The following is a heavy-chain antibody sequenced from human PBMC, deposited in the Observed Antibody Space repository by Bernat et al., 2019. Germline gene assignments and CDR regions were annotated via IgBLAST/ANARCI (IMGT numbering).Heavy chain of an antibody. V-gene: IGHV3-11*06. Sequence: QVQLVESGGGLVKPGGSLRLSCAASGFTFSDYYMSWIRQAPGKGLEWVSYISSSTTYINYADSVKGRFTISRDNARDSLYLQMNSLRAEDTAVYYCARFLWLRGGGPGYFDYWGQGTLVTVSS. CDR1: GFTFSDYY. CDR2: ISSSTTYI. CDR3: ARFLWLRGGGPGYFDY. J-gene: IGHJ4*02. D-gene: IGHD5-12*01.